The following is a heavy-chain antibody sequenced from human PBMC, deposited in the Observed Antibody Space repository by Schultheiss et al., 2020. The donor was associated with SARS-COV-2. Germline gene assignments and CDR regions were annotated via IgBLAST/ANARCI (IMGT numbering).Heavy chain of an antibody. V-gene: IGHV3-23*01. J-gene: IGHJ6*03. Sequence: GGSLRLSCTASGFTFGDYAMSWFRQAPGKGLEWVSAISGSGGSTYYADSVKGRFTISRDNAKNSLYLQMNSLRAEDTAVYYCASPYVVRAVMDVWGKGTTVTVSS. D-gene: IGHD3-10*01. CDR2: ISGSGGST. CDR3: ASPYVVRAVMDV. CDR1: GFTFGDYA.